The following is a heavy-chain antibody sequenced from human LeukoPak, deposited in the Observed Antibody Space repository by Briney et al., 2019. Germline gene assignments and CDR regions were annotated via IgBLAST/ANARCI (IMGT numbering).Heavy chain of an antibody. J-gene: IGHJ6*03. Sequence: GGSLRLSCAASGFTFSSYGMHWVRQAPGKGLEWVAVISYDGSNKYYADSVKGRFTISRDNSKNTLYLQMNSLRAEDTAVYYCARSMYYYDSSGYRPNYYYYYYMDVWGKGTTVTVSS. CDR2: ISYDGSNK. CDR3: ARSMYYYDSSGYRPNYYYYYYMDV. D-gene: IGHD3-22*01. V-gene: IGHV3-30*03. CDR1: GFTFSSYG.